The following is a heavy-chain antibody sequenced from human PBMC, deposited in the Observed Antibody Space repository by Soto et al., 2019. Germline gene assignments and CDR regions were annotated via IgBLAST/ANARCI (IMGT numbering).Heavy chain of an antibody. D-gene: IGHD3-22*01. J-gene: IGHJ4*02. CDR3: ARDGNYYDSSIDY. V-gene: IGHV4-39*02. Sequence: PSETLSLTCSVSGDSISSSVSYWGWVRQSPGKGLEWIGSLYYRGGPYTGTAYHNPSLSSRVTISVDTSKNQFFLKLSSVTAADTAVYYCARDGNYYDSSIDYWGQGTLVTVSS. CDR2: LYYRGGP. CDR1: GDSISSSVSY.